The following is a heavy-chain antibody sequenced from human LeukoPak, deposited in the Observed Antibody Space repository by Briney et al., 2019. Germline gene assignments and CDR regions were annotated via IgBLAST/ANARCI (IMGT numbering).Heavy chain of an antibody. Sequence: ASVKVSCKASGYTFTSYDINWVRQATGQGLEWMGWMNPNSGNTGYAQKFQGRVTMTRNTSISTAYMELSSLRSEDTAVYYCARGPRYGSGSYSGWFDPWGQGTLVTVSS. CDR3: ARGPRYGSGSYSGWFDP. V-gene: IGHV1-8*01. CDR2: MNPNSGNT. CDR1: GYTFTSYD. J-gene: IGHJ5*02. D-gene: IGHD3-10*01.